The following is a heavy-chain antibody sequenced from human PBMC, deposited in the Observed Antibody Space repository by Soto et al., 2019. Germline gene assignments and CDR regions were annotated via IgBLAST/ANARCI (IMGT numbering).Heavy chain of an antibody. CDR2: INPDGSEK. J-gene: IGHJ4*02. Sequence: GSLRLSCAASGFTFSSFWMDWVRQAPGRGLEWVANINPDGSEKHYVDSVKGRFTISRDNAKNSLYLQMSSLTAEDSALYYCSRSLDSWGQGTRVIVSS. CDR1: GFTFSSFW. V-gene: IGHV3-7*01. CDR3: SRSLDS.